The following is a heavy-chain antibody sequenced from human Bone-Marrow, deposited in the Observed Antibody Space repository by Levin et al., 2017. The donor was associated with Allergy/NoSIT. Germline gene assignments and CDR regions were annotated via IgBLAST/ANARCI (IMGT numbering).Heavy chain of an antibody. Sequence: PGESLKISCKASGYTYSLHGMSWVRQAPGQGLEWMGWISAYNGNINYAQKFQGRVIMTTDTATSTVYMELRSLTSDDTAVYYCARVVYYDSSGFFDYWGQGTLVTVSS. J-gene: IGHJ4*02. CDR3: ARVVYYDSSGFFDY. D-gene: IGHD3-22*01. V-gene: IGHV1-18*01. CDR1: GYTYSLHG. CDR2: ISAYNGNI.